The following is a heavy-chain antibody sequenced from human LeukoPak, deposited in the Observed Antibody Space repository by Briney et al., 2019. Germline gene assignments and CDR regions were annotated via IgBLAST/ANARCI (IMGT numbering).Heavy chain of an antibody. CDR1: AFTFSSYA. J-gene: IGHJ4*02. Sequence: GGSLRLSCAASAFTFSSYAMSWVRQAPGKGLEWVAVISYDGTNKYYADSVKGRFTISRDNSKSTLYLQMNSLRAEDTAVYYCAKENDFVYWGQGTLVTVSS. CDR3: AKENDFVY. CDR2: ISYDGTNK. V-gene: IGHV3-30*18. D-gene: IGHD3-3*01.